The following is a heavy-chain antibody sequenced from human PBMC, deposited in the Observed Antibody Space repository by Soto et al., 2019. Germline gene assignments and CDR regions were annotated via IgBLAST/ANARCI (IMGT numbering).Heavy chain of an antibody. Sequence: QVQLQQWGAGLLKPSETLSLTCAVYGGSFSGYYWSWIRQPPGKGLEWIGEINHSGSTNYNPSLNRRVTISVDTSKNQFSLKLSSVTAADTAVYYCARVYSSSWYDPPGYWGQGTLVTVSS. CDR1: GGSFSGYY. CDR2: INHSGST. V-gene: IGHV4-34*01. CDR3: ARVYSSSWYDPPGY. J-gene: IGHJ4*02. D-gene: IGHD6-13*01.